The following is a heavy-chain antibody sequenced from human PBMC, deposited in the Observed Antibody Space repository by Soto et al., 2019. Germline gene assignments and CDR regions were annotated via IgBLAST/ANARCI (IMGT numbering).Heavy chain of an antibody. CDR3: ARALYRIGTYYAFDI. J-gene: IGHJ4*02. V-gene: IGHV1-18*01. CDR1: GYTPTNYD. CDR2: ISAYNGNR. Sequence: QVPLVQSGPEVKKPGASVTVSCKTSGYTPTNYDIGWVRQAPGQGLEWMGWISAYNGNRNSAQKLQGRLTMTTDTSTKTAYMELRSLRSDDTAVYFCARALYRIGTYYAFDIGGQGTLVTVSS. D-gene: IGHD1-26*01.